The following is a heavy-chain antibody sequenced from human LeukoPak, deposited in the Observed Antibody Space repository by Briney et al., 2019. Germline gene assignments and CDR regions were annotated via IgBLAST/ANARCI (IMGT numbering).Heavy chain of an antibody. CDR1: GGTFSSYA. D-gene: IGHD4-17*01. CDR3: ARDAYGDYARSWFDP. CDR2: IIPIFGTA. J-gene: IGHJ5*02. Sequence: ASVKVSCKASGGTFSSYAISWVRQAPGQGLEWMGGIIPIFGTANYAQKFQGRVTITTDESTSTAYMELSSLRSEDTAAYYCARDAYGDYARSWFDPWGQGTLVTVSS. V-gene: IGHV1-69*05.